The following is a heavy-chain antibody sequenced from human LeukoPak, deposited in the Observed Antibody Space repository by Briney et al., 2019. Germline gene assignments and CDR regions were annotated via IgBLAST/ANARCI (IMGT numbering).Heavy chain of an antibody. CDR1: GFTFSSYS. V-gene: IGHV3-48*04. CDR3: ARAGPSVLRYFDWSPTNNWFDP. Sequence: PGGSLRLSCAASGFTFSSYSMNWVRQAPGKGLEWVSYISSSSSTIYYADSVKGRFTISRDNAKNSLYLQMNSLRAEDTAVYYCARAGPSVLRYFDWSPTNNWFDPWGQGTLVTVSS. CDR2: ISSSSSTI. J-gene: IGHJ5*02. D-gene: IGHD3-9*01.